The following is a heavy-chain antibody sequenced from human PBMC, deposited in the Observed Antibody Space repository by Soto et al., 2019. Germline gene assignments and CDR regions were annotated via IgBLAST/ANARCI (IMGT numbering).Heavy chain of an antibody. V-gene: IGHV4-59*01. CDR3: ARARGTGITGTSFMFSYYYSYYMVF. CDR2: IYYSGST. D-gene: IGHD1-7*01. J-gene: IGHJ6*03. CDR1: GGSISSYY. Sequence: SETLSLTCTVSGGSISSYYWSWIRQPPGKGLEWIGYIYYSGSTNYNPSLKSRVTISVDTSKNQFSLKLSSVTAADTAVYYCARARGTGITGTSFMFSYYYSYYMVFWGTGTTVTVFS.